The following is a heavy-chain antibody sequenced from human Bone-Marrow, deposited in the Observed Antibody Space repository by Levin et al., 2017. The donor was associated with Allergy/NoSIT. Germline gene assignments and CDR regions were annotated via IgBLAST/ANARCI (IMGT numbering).Heavy chain of an antibody. J-gene: IGHJ4*02. D-gene: IGHD4-17*01. CDR2: ISSSSSTI. Sequence: GGSLRLSCAASGFTFSRYSMNWVRQAPGKGLEWFSYISSSSSTIYYADSVKGRFTISRDNAQNSLYLQMNSLRDEDTAIYYCATLDYDHGFRDDDWGQGTLVTVSS. V-gene: IGHV3-48*02. CDR3: ATLDYDHGFRDDD. CDR1: GFTFSRYS.